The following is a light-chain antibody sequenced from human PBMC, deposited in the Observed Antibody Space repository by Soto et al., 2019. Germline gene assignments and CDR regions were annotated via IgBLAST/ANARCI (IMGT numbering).Light chain of an antibody. CDR1: QGISSW. Sequence: DIQMTQSPSSVSASVGDRVTMTCRASQGISSWLVWYQQKPGKAPKLLIYAASSLQSGVPSRFSGSGSGTDFTLTISSLQPEDFATYYCQQANSFPWTFGQGTKVDIK. CDR3: QQANSFPWT. CDR2: AAS. J-gene: IGKJ1*01. V-gene: IGKV1-12*01.